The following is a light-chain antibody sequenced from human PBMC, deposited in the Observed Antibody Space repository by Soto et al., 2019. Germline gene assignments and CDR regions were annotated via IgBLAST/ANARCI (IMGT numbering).Light chain of an antibody. CDR1: QSITYW. CDR3: QQYHSFSFT. CDR2: DVF. Sequence: DIQMTQSPSSLSASVGDRVTITCRASQSITYWLAWYQQKPGRAPKLRIYDVFNLQSGVPSRFSGSGSGTEFTLTISSLQPDDSATYYCQQYHSFSFTFGQGTKLEIK. J-gene: IGKJ2*01. V-gene: IGKV1-5*01.